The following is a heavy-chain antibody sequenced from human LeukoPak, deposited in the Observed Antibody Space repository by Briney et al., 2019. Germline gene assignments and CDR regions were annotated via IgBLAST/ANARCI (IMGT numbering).Heavy chain of an antibody. CDR3: AKDRSGSYVGALGY. CDR2: ISYDGSNK. D-gene: IGHD1-26*01. J-gene: IGHJ4*02. CDR1: GFTFSGHG. Sequence: PGGSLRLSCAASGFTFSGHGMHWVRQAPGKGLEWVAVISYDGSNKYYADSVKGRFTISRDNSKNTLYLQMNSLRAEDTAVYYCAKDRSGSYVGALGYWGQGTLVTVSS. V-gene: IGHV3-30*18.